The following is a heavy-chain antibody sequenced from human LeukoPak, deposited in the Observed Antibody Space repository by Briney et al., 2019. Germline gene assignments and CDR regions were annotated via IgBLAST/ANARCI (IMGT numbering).Heavy chain of an antibody. Sequence: SETLSLTCTVSGGSISSGDYYWSWVRQPPGKGLEWIGYIYYSGSTYYNPSLKSRVTISVDTFKNQFSLKLSSVTAADTAVYYCARLLWFVPPRNAFDIWGQGTMVTVSS. J-gene: IGHJ3*02. CDR3: ARLLWFVPPRNAFDI. D-gene: IGHD3-10*01. CDR1: GGSISSGDYY. V-gene: IGHV4-30-4*01. CDR2: IYYSGST.